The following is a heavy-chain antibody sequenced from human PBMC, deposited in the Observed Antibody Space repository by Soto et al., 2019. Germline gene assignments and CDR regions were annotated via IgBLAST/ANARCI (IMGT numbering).Heavy chain of an antibody. CDR2: ITSSGTTV. CDR1: GFTFSSYS. J-gene: IGHJ4*02. Sequence: EVHLVESGGGLVQPGGSLRLSCAASGFTFSSYSLNWVRQAPGKGLEWVSYITSSGTTVYYADSVRGRFTISRDNAKNTLYLQMNSLRDDDTAVYYWARGSSNWAYYFDFWGQGTLVNVSS. CDR3: ARGSSNWAYYFDF. V-gene: IGHV3-48*02. D-gene: IGHD6-13*01.